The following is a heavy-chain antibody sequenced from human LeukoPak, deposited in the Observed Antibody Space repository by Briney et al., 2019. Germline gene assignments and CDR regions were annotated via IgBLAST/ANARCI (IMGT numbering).Heavy chain of an antibody. Sequence: SETLSLTCIVSGGSISSGGYYWSWIRQHPGKGLEWIGYIYYSGSTYYNPSLKSRVTISVDTSKNQFSLKLSSVTAADTAVYYCANNYYDSCGYYRCDWGQGTLVTVSS. CDR3: ANNYYDSCGYYRCD. CDR1: GGSISSGGYY. V-gene: IGHV4-31*03. J-gene: IGHJ4*02. D-gene: IGHD3-22*01. CDR2: IYYSGST.